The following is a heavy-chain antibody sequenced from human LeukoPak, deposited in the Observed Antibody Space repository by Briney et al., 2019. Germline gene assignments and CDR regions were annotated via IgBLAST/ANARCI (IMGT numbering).Heavy chain of an antibody. D-gene: IGHD5-12*01. J-gene: IGHJ4*02. CDR1: GGSISSSSYY. Sequence: PSETLSLTCTVSGGSISSSSYYWGWIRQPPGKGLEWIGSIYYSGSTYYNPSLKSRVTISVDTSKNQFSLKLSSVTAADTAVYYYARLGDIRSFDYWGQGTLVTVSS. V-gene: IGHV4-39*01. CDR3: ARLGDIRSFDY. CDR2: IYYSGST.